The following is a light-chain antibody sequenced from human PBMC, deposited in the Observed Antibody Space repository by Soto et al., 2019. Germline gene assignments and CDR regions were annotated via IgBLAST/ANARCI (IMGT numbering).Light chain of an antibody. CDR3: AAWDDSLSAWV. CDR2: RNN. V-gene: IGLV1-47*01. CDR1: YYNIGKNL. Sequence: QPVLTQPPSASGTPGQRVTISCSGGYYNIGKNLVYWYQQRPGTAPKLLIYRNNQRPSGVPDRFSASNSGSSASLAISGLRSQDEAAYFCAAWDDSLSAWVFGGGTKLTVL. J-gene: IGLJ3*02.